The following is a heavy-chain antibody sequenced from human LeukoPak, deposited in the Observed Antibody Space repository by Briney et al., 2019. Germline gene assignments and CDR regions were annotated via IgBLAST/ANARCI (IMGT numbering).Heavy chain of an antibody. Sequence: SGPTLVKPTQTLTLTCTFSGFSLSTSGVGVGWIRQPPGKALECLALIYWNDDKRYGPSLKSRLTITKDTSINQVVLTMTNMDPVDAATYYCAHSYYYVSGSYYLFDYWGQGTLVTVSS. CDR1: GFSLSTSGVG. D-gene: IGHD3-10*01. CDR2: IYWNDDK. CDR3: AHSYYYVSGSYYLFDY. V-gene: IGHV2-5*01. J-gene: IGHJ4*02.